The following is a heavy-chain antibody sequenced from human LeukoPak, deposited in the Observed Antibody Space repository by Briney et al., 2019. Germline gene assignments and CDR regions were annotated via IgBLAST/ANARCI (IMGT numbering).Heavy chain of an antibody. CDR1: GFTFSSYS. Sequence: PGGSLRLSCAASGFTFSSYSMNWVRQAPGKGLEWVSSISSSSSYIYYADSVKGRFTTSRDNAKNSLYLQMNSLRAEETAVYYCALSPEFTARRYYWGQGTLVTVSS. V-gene: IGHV3-21*04. CDR2: ISSSSSYI. D-gene: IGHD5-18*01. J-gene: IGHJ4*02. CDR3: ALSPEFTARRYY.